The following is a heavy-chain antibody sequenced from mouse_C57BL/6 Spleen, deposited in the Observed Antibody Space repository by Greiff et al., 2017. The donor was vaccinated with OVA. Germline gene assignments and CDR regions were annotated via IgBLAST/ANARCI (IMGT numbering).Heavy chain of an antibody. CDR3: TGQSDYVPWFAY. Sequence: EVKVEESGGGLVQPGGSMKLSCVASGFTFSNYWMNWVRQSPEKGLEWVAQIRLKSDNYATHYAESVKGRFTISRDDSKSSVHLQMNNLRAEDTGIYYCTGQSDYVPWFAYWGKGTLVTVSA. V-gene: IGHV6-3*01. J-gene: IGHJ3*01. D-gene: IGHD2-13*01. CDR1: GFTFSNYW. CDR2: IRLKSDNYAT.